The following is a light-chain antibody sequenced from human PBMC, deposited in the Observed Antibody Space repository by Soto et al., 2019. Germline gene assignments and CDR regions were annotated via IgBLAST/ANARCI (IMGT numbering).Light chain of an antibody. J-gene: IGKJ3*01. CDR2: GAS. CDR3: QQFVNSRFT. CDR1: QYVRSSS. V-gene: IGKV3-20*01. Sequence: EIVLTQSPGTLSLSPGERATLSCRASQYVRSSSLAWYQQKPGQAPRLLIYGASSRATGIPDRFSGSVSGTEFTLTISRLEPEDFGVYYCQQFVNSRFTFGPGTKVDI.